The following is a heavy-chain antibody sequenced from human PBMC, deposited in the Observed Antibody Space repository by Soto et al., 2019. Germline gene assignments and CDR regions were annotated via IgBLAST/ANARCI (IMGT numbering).Heavy chain of an antibody. CDR1: GYTFTVYY. CDR2: INPKSGGT. Sequence: ASVKVSCKASGYTFTVYYMHWVRQAPGQGLEWMGWINPKSGGTMYPQKFQGRVTMTWDTSISTAYMALTRLRSDDTAVYYCARDLAKGGVSAGFDYWGQGTLVTVSS. J-gene: IGHJ4*02. D-gene: IGHD2-8*01. V-gene: IGHV1-2*02. CDR3: ARDLAKGGVSAGFDY.